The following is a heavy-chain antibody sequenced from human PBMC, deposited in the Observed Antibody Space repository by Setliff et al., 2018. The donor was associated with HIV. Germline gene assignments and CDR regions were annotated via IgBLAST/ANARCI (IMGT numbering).Heavy chain of an antibody. CDR2: LSRGGSEK. D-gene: IGHD3-10*01. CDR1: GFTFNSFW. V-gene: IGHV3-7*04. Sequence: HPGGSLRLSCAASGFTFNSFWMTWVRQAPGRGLEYVAGLSRGGSEKLYADSVKGRFSISRDNAKNSVFLQMSSLRTEDTAVYFCARDPAFGAFDIWGQGTMVTVSS. J-gene: IGHJ3*02. CDR3: ARDPAFGAFDI.